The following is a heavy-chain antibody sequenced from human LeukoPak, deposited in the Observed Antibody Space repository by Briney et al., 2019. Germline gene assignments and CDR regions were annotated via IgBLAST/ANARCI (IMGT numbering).Heavy chain of an antibody. V-gene: IGHV4-61*05. D-gene: IGHD3-10*01. CDR1: GGSISSSSYY. J-gene: IGHJ6*03. CDR2: IYNSGST. CDR3: TRLIMSSIYYYYMDV. Sequence: SSETLSLTCTVSGGSISSSSYYWGWIRQPSGKGLEWIGYIYNSGSTNYNPSLKSRVTISVDTSKNQFSLKLSSVTAADTAVYYCTRLIMSSIYYYYMDVWGKGTTVTVSS.